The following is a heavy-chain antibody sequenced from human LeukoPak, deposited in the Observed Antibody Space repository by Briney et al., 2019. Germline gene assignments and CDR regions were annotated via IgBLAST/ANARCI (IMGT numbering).Heavy chain of an antibody. CDR2: ISSSSSYI. J-gene: IGHJ4*02. CDR1: GFTFSSYS. Sequence: PGGSLRLSCAASGFTFSSYSMNWVRQAPGKGLEWVSSISSSSSYIYYADSVKGRFTISRDNAKNSLYLQMNSLRAEDTAVYHCARASESGATEDYWGQGTLVTVSS. D-gene: IGHD5-24*01. V-gene: IGHV3-21*04. CDR3: ARASESGATEDY.